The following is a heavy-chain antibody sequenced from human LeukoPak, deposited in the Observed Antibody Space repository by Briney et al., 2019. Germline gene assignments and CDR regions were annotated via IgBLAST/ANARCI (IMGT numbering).Heavy chain of an antibody. D-gene: IGHD3-22*01. Sequence: PSETLSLTCTVSGGSISSSSYYWGWIRQPPGKGLEWIGSIYYSGSTYYNPSLKSRVTISVDTSKNQFSLKLSSVTAADTAVYYCATSITMIVVVIGWGQGTLVTVSS. CDR2: IYYSGST. CDR1: GGSISSSSYY. J-gene: IGHJ4*02. V-gene: IGHV4-39*01. CDR3: ATSITMIVVVIG.